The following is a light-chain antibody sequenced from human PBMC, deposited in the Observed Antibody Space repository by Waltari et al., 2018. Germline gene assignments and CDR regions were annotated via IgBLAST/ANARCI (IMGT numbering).Light chain of an antibody. V-gene: IGKV3-20*01. CDR3: QHYVSLPAT. J-gene: IGKJ1*01. CDR2: HAS. Sequence: SCRASQGISKYLAWYKQRPGQAPRLLIYHASIRAIGIPDRFSGSGSGTDFSLTISRLEPEDFAVYYCQHYVSLPATFGQGTTVEVK. CDR1: QGISKY.